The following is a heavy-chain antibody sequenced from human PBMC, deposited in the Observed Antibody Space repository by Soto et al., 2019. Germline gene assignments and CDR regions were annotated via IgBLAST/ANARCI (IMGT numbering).Heavy chain of an antibody. Sequence: LRLSCAASGFTFSTYAMSWVRQAPEKGLEWVSTISDNGDRTYYAASVKGRFTISRDNSKNTLYLLMNSLSAEDTALYYCAKVHGSGTYYNFPDYWGQGTLVTVYS. J-gene: IGHJ4*02. CDR3: AKVHGSGTYYNFPDY. CDR2: ISDNGDRT. V-gene: IGHV3-23*01. CDR1: GFTFSTYA. D-gene: IGHD3-10*01.